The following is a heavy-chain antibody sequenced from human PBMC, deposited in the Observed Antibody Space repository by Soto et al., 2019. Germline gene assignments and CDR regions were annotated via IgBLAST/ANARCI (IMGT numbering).Heavy chain of an antibody. CDR2: ISAYNGNT. CDR1: GYTFTSYG. D-gene: IGHD2-2*01. V-gene: IGHV1-18*01. Sequence: QVQLVQSGAEVKKPGASVKVSCKASGYTFTSYGISWVRQAPGQGLEWMGWISAYNGNTNYAQKLQGRVTMTTDTAARTAYMELRGLRSDDPAVYYCAGVVEDSVVVPAPMPDYWGQGTLVTVSS. CDR3: AGVVEDSVVVPAPMPDY. J-gene: IGHJ4*02.